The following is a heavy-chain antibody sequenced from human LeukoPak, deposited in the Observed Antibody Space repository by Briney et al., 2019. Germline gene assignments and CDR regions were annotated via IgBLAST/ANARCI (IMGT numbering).Heavy chain of an antibody. CDR2: IYYIGDT. V-gene: IGHV4-39*07. Sequence: SETLSLTCTVSGASISTSRDYWGWIRQPPGKGLEWIGSIYYIGDTYYNPSLKSRVTISLDTSKTQFSLKLSSVAAADTAVYYCARARSSGYPDYWGQGTLVTVSS. CDR3: ARARSSGYPDY. CDR1: GASISTSRDY. D-gene: IGHD3-22*01. J-gene: IGHJ4*02.